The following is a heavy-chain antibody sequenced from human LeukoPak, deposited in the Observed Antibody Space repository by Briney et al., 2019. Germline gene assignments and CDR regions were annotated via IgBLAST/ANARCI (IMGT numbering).Heavy chain of an antibody. J-gene: IGHJ4*02. CDR2: ISSGGTKI. CDR1: GFIFSSYS. D-gene: IGHD6-13*01. CDR3: ARDFLAAGDY. Sequence: KTGGSLRLSCEASGFIFSSYSINWVRQAPGKGLEWASSISSGGTKIYYADSVKGRFTISRDDVKKSVYLQMNSLRVEDTAVYYCARDFLAAGDYWGQGTQVTVSS. V-gene: IGHV3-21*01.